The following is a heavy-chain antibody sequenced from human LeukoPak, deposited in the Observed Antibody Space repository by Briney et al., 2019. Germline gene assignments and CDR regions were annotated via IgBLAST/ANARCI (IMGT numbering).Heavy chain of an antibody. Sequence: SVKVSCKASGGTFSSYAISWVRQAPGQGLEWMGGIIPMFDIANYAQEFQGRVTITTDESTSTAYMELSSLRSEDTAVYYCARPGSSGSYYNDFDYWGQGTLVTVSS. CDR2: IIPMFDIA. J-gene: IGHJ4*02. V-gene: IGHV1-69*05. CDR3: ARPGSSGSYYNDFDY. CDR1: GGTFSSYA. D-gene: IGHD3-10*01.